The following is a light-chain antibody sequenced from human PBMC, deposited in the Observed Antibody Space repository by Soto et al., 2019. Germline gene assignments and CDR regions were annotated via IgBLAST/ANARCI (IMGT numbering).Light chain of an antibody. CDR2: EGS. J-gene: IGLJ2*01. V-gene: IGLV2-23*01. CDR3: CSSTGSSTHVV. Sequence: QSALTQPASVSGSPGQSITISCTGTSSDVGSYNLVSWYQQHPGKAPKLMIYEGSKRPSGVSNRFSGSKSGNTASLTISGLQDGEEADYYCCSSTGSSTHVVFGAGTQLTVL. CDR1: SSDVGSYNL.